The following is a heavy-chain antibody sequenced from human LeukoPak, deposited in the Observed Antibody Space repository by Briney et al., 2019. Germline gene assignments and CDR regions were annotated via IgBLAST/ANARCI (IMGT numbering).Heavy chain of an antibody. CDR3: AIYCSSTSCILRGFDY. D-gene: IGHD2-2*01. J-gene: IGHJ4*02. CDR1: GYFLTIGHD. CDR2: IYHSGST. Sequence: KTSDTLSLTCSVSGYFLTIGHDWGRIRPTPGKGLEWIGNIYHSGSTHYHPSPKSLVTISVDTSKNPFSLKLSSVTAADTAVYYCAIYCSSTSCILRGFDYWGQGTLVTFAS. V-gene: IGHV4-38-2*01.